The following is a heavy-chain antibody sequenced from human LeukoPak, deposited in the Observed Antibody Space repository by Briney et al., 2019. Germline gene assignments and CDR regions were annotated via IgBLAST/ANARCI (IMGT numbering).Heavy chain of an antibody. CDR1: GFTFSSYE. V-gene: IGHV3-48*03. J-gene: IGHJ4*02. CDR2: ISTSSTTI. Sequence: GGSLRLSCAASGFTFSSYEMNWVRQAPGKGLEWVSYISTSSTTIYYADSVKGRFTISRDNAKNTLNLQMNSLRAEDTAVYYCARDPRGGTLDYWGQGALVTVSS. CDR3: ARDPRGGTLDY. D-gene: IGHD3-10*01.